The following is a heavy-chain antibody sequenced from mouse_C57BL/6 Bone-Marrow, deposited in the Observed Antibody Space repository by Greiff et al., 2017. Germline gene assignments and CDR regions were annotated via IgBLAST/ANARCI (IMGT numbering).Heavy chain of an antibody. CDR2: ISDGGSYT. J-gene: IGHJ2*01. CDR3: ARDTIFFDY. CDR1: GFTFSSYA. Sequence: EVQGVESGGGLVKPGGSLKLSCAASGFTFSSYAMSWVRQTPEKRLEWVATISDGGSYTYYPDNVKGRFTISRDNAKNNQYLQMSHLKSEDTAMXYCARDTIFFDYRGQGTTLTLSS. V-gene: IGHV5-4*01.